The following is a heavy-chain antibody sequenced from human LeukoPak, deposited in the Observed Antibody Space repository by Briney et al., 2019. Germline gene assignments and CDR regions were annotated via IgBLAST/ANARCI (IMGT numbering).Heavy chain of an antibody. Sequence: SETLSLTCTVSGGSISSSRYYWGWIRQPPGKGLEWIASILYSGSTFYNPSLKSRLTISVDTSKNQFSLKPTSVTATDTAVYYCARAIYSGSYSYSHTYFDSWGQGTLVTVSS. CDR2: ILYSGST. J-gene: IGHJ4*02. V-gene: IGHV4-39*01. CDR3: ARAIYSGSYSYSHTYFDS. D-gene: IGHD1-26*01. CDR1: GGSISSSRYY.